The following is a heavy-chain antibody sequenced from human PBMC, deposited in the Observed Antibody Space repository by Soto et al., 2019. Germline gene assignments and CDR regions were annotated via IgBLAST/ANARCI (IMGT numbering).Heavy chain of an antibody. V-gene: IGHV3-23*01. CDR3: AKDRITIFGVVIIDYYYYGMDV. CDR1: GFTFSSDA. Sequence: EVQLFESGGGLVQPGGSLRLSCAASGFTFSSDAMSWVRQAPGKGLEWVSAISGSGGSTYYADSVKGRFTISRDNSKNTLYLQMNSLRAEDTAVYYCAKDRITIFGVVIIDYYYYGMDVWGQGTTVTVSS. J-gene: IGHJ6*02. CDR2: ISGSGGST. D-gene: IGHD3-3*01.